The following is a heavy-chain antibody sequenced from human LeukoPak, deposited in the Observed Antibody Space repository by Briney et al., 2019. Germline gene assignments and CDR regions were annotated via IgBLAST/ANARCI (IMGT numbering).Heavy chain of an antibody. V-gene: IGHV3-33*01. D-gene: IGHD1-26*01. CDR3: ARWGDGARLDY. J-gene: IGHJ4*02. Sequence: PGRSLRLSCAASGFTFRGYGMNWVRQAPGKGLEWVAVIWYDGSTKYYGDAVKGRFTISRDNSKDTLYLQMNSLRVEDTAVYYCARWGDGARLDYWGQGTLVTVSS. CDR1: GFTFRGYG. CDR2: IWYDGSTK.